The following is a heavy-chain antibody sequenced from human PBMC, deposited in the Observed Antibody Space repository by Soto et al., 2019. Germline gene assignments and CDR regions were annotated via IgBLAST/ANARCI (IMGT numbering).Heavy chain of an antibody. D-gene: IGHD5-18*01. J-gene: IGHJ6*02. V-gene: IGHV3-33*06. Sequence: GGSLRLSCAASGFNFRNYAMHWVRQAPGKGLEWVAVIWSDGSEKYYGASVKGRFTISRDNSKNTLYLQMNSLRAEDTAVYYCAKDKWAAMAHYYYYGMDVWGQGTTVTVSS. CDR1: GFNFRNYA. CDR2: IWSDGSEK. CDR3: AKDKWAAMAHYYYYGMDV.